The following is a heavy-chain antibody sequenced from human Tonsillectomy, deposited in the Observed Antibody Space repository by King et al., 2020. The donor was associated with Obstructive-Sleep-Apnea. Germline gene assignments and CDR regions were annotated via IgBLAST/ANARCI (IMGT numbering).Heavy chain of an antibody. J-gene: IGHJ4*02. D-gene: IGHD3-10*01. CDR1: GFTFSDYY. CDR3: ARESDGSGVFDY. CDR2: ISSSGSAI. Sequence: QLVQSGGGLVKPGGSLRLSCAASGFTFSDYYMSWIRQAPGKGLEWISYISSSGSAIYYADSVRGRFTISRDNAENSLYLQMNSLRAEDTAVYYCARESDGSGVFDYWGQGALVTVSS. V-gene: IGHV3-11*01.